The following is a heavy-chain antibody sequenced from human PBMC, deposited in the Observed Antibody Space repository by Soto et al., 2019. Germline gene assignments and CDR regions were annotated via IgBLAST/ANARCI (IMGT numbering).Heavy chain of an antibody. D-gene: IGHD3-10*01. CDR3: AKDRGFTDPFDY. CDR1: GFAFSSYA. J-gene: IGHJ4*02. Sequence: EVQLLESGGGLVQPGGSLRLSCAASGFAFSSYAMSWVRQAPGKGLEWVSSISGSTSGTYYADAVKGRCTIPRDNSNNTLYLQMNSLRAEDTAVYYCAKDRGFTDPFDYWGQGALVTVSS. V-gene: IGHV3-23*01. CDR2: ISGSTSGT.